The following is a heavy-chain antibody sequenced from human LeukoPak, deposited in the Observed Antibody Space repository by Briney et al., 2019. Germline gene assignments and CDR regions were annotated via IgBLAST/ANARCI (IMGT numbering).Heavy chain of an antibody. Sequence: GGSLRLSCAASGFTFDDYAMHWVRQAPGKGLEGGSGISLNSGSIGYADSVKGRFTICRDNAKNSMYLQMNSLRAEATALYYCAKDGRGSSGWYTNWFDPWGQGTLVTVSS. CDR3: AKDGRGSSGWYTNWFDP. J-gene: IGHJ5*02. CDR2: ISLNSGSI. CDR1: GFTFDDYA. V-gene: IGHV3-9*01. D-gene: IGHD6-19*01.